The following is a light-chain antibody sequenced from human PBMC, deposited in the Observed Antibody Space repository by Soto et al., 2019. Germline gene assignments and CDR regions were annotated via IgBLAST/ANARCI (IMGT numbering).Light chain of an antibody. CDR2: EVS. V-gene: IGLV2-14*01. CDR3: SSYSISTAYL. CDR1: SSDVVGYDY. J-gene: IGLJ1*01. Sequence: QSALTQPASVSGSPGQSITISCTGTSSDVVGYDYVSWYQLHPGKAPKLMVFEVSNRPSGVFYRFSGSKSGNTASLTISGLQAEDEADYFCSSYSISTAYLFGTGTKVTVL.